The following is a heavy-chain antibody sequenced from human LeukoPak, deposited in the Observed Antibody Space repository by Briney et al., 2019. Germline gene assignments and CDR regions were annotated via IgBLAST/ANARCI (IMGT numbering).Heavy chain of an antibody. CDR2: ISGSGGNT. Sequence: HTGGSLRLSCAASGFTFSSYGMSWVRQAPGKGLEWVSAISGSGGNTYYADSVKGRFTISRDNSKNTLYLHMNSLRAEDTAVYYCAKSGYSGYPPYFYYYGMDVWGQGTTVTVSS. CDR1: GFTFSSYG. J-gene: IGHJ6*02. V-gene: IGHV3-23*01. D-gene: IGHD5-12*01. CDR3: AKSGYSGYPPYFYYYGMDV.